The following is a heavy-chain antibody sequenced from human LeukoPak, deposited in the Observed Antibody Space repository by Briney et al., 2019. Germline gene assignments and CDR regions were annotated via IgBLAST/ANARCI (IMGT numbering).Heavy chain of an antibody. CDR2: MNPNSGNT. CDR3: ARAYCGGDCYFDAFDI. CDR1: GYTFTSYD. D-gene: IGHD2-21*02. J-gene: IGHJ3*02. V-gene: IGHV1-8*03. Sequence: GASVKVSCKASGYTFTSYDINWVRQATGQGLEWMGWMNPNSGNTGYAQKFQGRVTITRNTSISTAYMELSSLRSEDTAVYYCARAYCGGDCYFDAFDIWGQGTMVTVSS.